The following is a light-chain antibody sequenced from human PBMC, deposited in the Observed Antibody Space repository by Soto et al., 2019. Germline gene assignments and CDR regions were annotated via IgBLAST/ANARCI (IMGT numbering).Light chain of an antibody. Sequence: QSVLTQPASVSGSPGQSITISCTGTSSDLAGYNYVSWYQYHPGKAPKLMIYDVSNRPSGISNRFSGSKSGNTASLTISGLQAEDEADYYCSSFTISRNTVIFGGGTKVTVL. CDR2: DVS. CDR1: SSDLAGYNY. J-gene: IGLJ2*01. CDR3: SSFTISRNTVI. V-gene: IGLV2-14*01.